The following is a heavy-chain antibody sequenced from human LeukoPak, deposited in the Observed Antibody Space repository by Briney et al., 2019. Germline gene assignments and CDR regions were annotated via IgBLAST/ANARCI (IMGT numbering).Heavy chain of an antibody. Sequence: PGGSLRLSCAASGFTFSSYEMNWVRQAPGKGLEWVSYISSSGSTIYYADSVKGRFTISRDNAKNSLYLQMNSLRAEDTDVYYCASAEQRSIVPAAFDYWGQGTLVTVSS. CDR1: GFTFSSYE. D-gene: IGHD2-2*01. CDR3: ASAEQRSIVPAAFDY. J-gene: IGHJ4*02. V-gene: IGHV3-48*03. CDR2: ISSSGSTI.